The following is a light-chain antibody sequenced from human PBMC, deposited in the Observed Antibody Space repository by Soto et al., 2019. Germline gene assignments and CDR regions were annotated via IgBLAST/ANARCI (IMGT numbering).Light chain of an antibody. CDR2: GNS. J-gene: IGLJ2*01. V-gene: IGLV1-40*01. Sequence: QAVVTQPPSVSGAPGQRVTIPCTGSSSNIGAGYDVHWYQQLPGTAPKLLIYGNSNRPSGVPDRFSGSKSGTSASLAITGLQAEDEADYYCQSYDSSFYVVFGGGTKLTVL. CDR3: QSYDSSFYVV. CDR1: SSNIGAGYD.